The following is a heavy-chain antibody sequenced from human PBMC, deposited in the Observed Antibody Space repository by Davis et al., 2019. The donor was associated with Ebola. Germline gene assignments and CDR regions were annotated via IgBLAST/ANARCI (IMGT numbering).Heavy chain of an antibody. CDR3: ARGGGSRSLGHDY. J-gene: IGHJ4*02. D-gene: IGHD6-25*01. Sequence: GESLKTPCAASGFTLSDHYMDWVRQAPGKGLEWVGRIRNSYTTEYAASVKGRFTISRDDSKNSLYLQMNSLRAEDTAVYYCARGGGSRSLGHDYWGQGTLVTVSS. CDR2: IRNSYTT. CDR1: GFTLSDHY. V-gene: IGHV3-72*01.